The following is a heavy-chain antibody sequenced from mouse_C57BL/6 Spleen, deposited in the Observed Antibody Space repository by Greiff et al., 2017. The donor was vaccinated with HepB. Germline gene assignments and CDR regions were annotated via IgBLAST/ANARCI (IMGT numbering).Heavy chain of an antibody. V-gene: IGHV1-76*01. CDR1: GYTFTDYS. CDR3: ARSGTAQANYAMDY. Sequence: VQLKQSGAELVRPGASVKLSCKASGYTFTDYSINWVKQRPGQGLEWIARIYPGSGNTYYNEKFKGKATLTAEKSSSTAYMQLSSLTSEDSAVYFCARSGTAQANYAMDYWGQGTSVTVSS. D-gene: IGHD3-2*02. CDR2: IYPGSGNT. J-gene: IGHJ4*01.